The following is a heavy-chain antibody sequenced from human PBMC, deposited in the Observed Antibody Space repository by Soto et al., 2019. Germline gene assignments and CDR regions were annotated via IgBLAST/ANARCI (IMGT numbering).Heavy chain of an antibody. CDR3: ASSYDFYYYYMDV. J-gene: IGHJ6*03. Sequence: GGSLRLSCAASGFTFSSYAMHWVRQAPGKGLECVSAISSNGGRTYYANSVKGRFTISRDNSKNTLYLQMGSLRAEDMAVYYCASSYDFYYYYMDVWGKGTTVTVSS. CDR1: GFTFSSYA. V-gene: IGHV3-64*01. CDR2: ISSNGGRT. D-gene: IGHD1-26*01.